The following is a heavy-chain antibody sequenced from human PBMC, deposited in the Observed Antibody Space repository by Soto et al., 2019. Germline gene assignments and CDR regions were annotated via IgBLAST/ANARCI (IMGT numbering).Heavy chain of an antibody. D-gene: IGHD2-8*02. CDR3: ARGMTPPGAPAWYYFDS. CDR2: FSLSGTT. Sequence: WETLSLTCTVSGASITGTSYWSWTRQPAGKGLEWIGRFSLSGTTNYSPSLRSRVTMSADVSKNQFSLRLTSVTAADTALYYCARGMTPPGAPAWYYFDSWGQGTLVTVSS. CDR1: GASITGTSY. J-gene: IGHJ4*02. V-gene: IGHV4-4*07.